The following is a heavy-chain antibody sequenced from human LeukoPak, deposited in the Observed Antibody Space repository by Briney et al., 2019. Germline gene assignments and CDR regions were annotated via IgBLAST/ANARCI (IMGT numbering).Heavy chain of an antibody. CDR3: ARDPWIAVTGSGGFDP. CDR2: ISGGGSTT. V-gene: IGHV3-48*03. J-gene: IGHJ5*02. Sequence: GGSLRLSCAASGFTFSSYEMNWVRQAPGKGLQWVSCISGGGSTTYYADSVKGRFIISRDNAKNSLYLQMNSLRGEDTAVYYCARDPWIAVTGSGGFDPWGQGTLVTVSS. CDR1: GFTFSSYE. D-gene: IGHD6-19*01.